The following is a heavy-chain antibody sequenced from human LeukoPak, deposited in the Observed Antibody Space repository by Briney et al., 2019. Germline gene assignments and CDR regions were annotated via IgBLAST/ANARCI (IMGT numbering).Heavy chain of an antibody. CDR1: GGSINTYY. D-gene: IGHD1-1*01. J-gene: IGHJ4*02. V-gene: IGHV4-59*01. CDR3: ARRGVKTTRFDY. Sequence: SETLSLTCTVSGGSINTYYWSSIRQPPGKGLEWIGYPYNSGTTNYNPSLKSRVSISGDTSKNQFSLKLNSVTAGDTAVYYCARRGVKTTRFDYWGQGILVTVSS. CDR2: PYNSGTT.